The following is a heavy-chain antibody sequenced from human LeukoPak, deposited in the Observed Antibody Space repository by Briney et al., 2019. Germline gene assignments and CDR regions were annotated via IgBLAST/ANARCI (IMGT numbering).Heavy chain of an antibody. CDR3: AKDSNYGSGSYYNVRYYYYGMDV. CDR1: GFTFSSYG. Sequence: PGGSLRLSCAASGFTFSSYGMHWVRQXXGXXXXXXXXXXXXXXXXXYADSVKGRFTISRDNSKNTLYLQMNSLRAEDTAVYYCAKDSNYGSGSYYNVRYYYYGMDVWGQGTTVTVSS. CDR2: XXXXXXXX. D-gene: IGHD3-10*01. V-gene: IGHV3-30*02. J-gene: IGHJ6*02.